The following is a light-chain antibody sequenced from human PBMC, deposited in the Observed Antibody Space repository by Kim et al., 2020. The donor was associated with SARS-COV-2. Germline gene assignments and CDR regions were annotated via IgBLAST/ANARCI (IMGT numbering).Light chain of an antibody. CDR2: QDT. Sequence: SVSPGQTVSIPCAGVRLWNKYFCWYQRKPGQSPVVVIDQDTQRPAGIPERFAGSNSGNTATLTISGTQAMDEADYYCQAWDSTTTVFGGGTQLTVL. CDR3: QAWDSTTTV. V-gene: IGLV3-1*01. J-gene: IGLJ2*01. CDR1: RLWNKY.